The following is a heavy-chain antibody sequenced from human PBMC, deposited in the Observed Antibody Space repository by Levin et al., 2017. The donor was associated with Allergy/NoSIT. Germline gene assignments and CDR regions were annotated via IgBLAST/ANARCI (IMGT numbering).Heavy chain of an antibody. V-gene: IGHV5-51*01. CDR2: IYPGDSDT. CDR1: GYSFASYW. Sequence: GESLKISCKGSGYSFASYWIGWVRQMPGKGLEWMGIIYPGDSDTRYSPSFQGQVSISVAKSVSTAYLQWRSLKASDSAKYYCTRQATLTMWIDYWGQGTLVTVSS. J-gene: IGHJ4*02. D-gene: IGHD4-17*01. CDR3: TRQATLTMWIDY.